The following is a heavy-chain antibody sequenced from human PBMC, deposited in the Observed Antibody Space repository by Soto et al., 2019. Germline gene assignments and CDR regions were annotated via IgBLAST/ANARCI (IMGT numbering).Heavy chain of an antibody. CDR2: IIPILGSE. Sequence: SVKVSCQASGDTFSTYAINWVRQAPGQGLEWMGGIIPILGSENYAQKFQGRVTITADESTSTAYMELSSLRSEDTAMYYCARGHYDSSLTSTYYYYYPMDVWGQGTTVTVSS. J-gene: IGHJ6*02. D-gene: IGHD3-3*01. CDR3: ARGHYDSSLTSTYYYYYPMDV. V-gene: IGHV1-69*13. CDR1: GDTFSTYA.